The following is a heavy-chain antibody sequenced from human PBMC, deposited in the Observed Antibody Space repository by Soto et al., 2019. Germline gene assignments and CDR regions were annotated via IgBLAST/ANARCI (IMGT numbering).Heavy chain of an antibody. CDR2: IDPSDFQT. CDR1: GYSFAGYW. V-gene: IGHV5-10-1*01. J-gene: IGHJ4*02. Sequence: GESLKISCKGSGYSFAGYWITWVRQKPGKGLEWMGRIDPSDFQTYYIPSFRGHVTISVTKSITTVFLQWSSLRASDTARYYCARQIYDSDTGPNFQYYFDSWGQGTPVTVSS. D-gene: IGHD3-22*01. CDR3: ARQIYDSDTGPNFQYYFDS.